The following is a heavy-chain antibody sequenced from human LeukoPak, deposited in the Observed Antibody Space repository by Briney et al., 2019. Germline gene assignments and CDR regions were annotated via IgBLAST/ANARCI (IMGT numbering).Heavy chain of an antibody. D-gene: IGHD4-11*01. Sequence: SETLSLTCAVYGGSFSGYYWSWIRQPPGKGLEWIGEINHSGSTNYNPSLKSRVTISVDTSKKQFSLKLSSVTAADTAVYYCARGTVWFDPWGQGTLVTVSS. J-gene: IGHJ5*02. V-gene: IGHV4-34*01. CDR1: GGSFSGYY. CDR3: ARGTVWFDP. CDR2: INHSGST.